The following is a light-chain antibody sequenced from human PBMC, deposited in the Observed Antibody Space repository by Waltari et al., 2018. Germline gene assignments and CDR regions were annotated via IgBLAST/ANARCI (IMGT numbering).Light chain of an antibody. J-gene: IGLJ3*02. CDR1: SSNIGNNY. V-gene: IGLV1-51*02. CDR3: ATWDSSLSVGV. Sequence: QSVLTQPPSVSAAPGQKVTISCSGRSSNIGNNYVSWYQQLPRTAPKLLIYENNKRPSGIPDRFSGSKSGTSATLGITGLQTGDEADYYCATWDSSLSVGVFGGGTKLTVL. CDR2: ENN.